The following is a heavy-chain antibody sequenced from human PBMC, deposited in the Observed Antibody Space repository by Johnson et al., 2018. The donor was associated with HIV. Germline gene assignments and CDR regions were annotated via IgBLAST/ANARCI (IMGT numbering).Heavy chain of an antibody. V-gene: IGHV3-66*01. Sequence: VQLVESGGSVVQPGRSLRLSCAASGFTVSSNYMSWVRQAPGKGLEWVSVIYSGGTTYYADSVKGRFTISRDDAKNLLFLQMNSLTAEDTVVYYCTTEGAAFDIWGQGTMVTVSS. J-gene: IGHJ3*02. D-gene: IGHD3-16*01. CDR1: GFTVSSNY. CDR2: IYSGGTT. CDR3: TTEGAAFDI.